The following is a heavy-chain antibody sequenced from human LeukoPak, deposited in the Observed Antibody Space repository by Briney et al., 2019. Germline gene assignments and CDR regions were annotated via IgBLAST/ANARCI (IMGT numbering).Heavy chain of an antibody. J-gene: IGHJ4*02. CDR1: GGSISSYY. Sequence: XPSETLSLTCTVSGGSISSYYWSWIRQPPGKGLEWIGYIYYSGSTNYNPSLKSRVTISVDTSKNQFSLKLSSVTAADTAVYYCARSDVEMATITDYYFDYWGQGTLVTVSS. D-gene: IGHD5-24*01. CDR2: IYYSGST. V-gene: IGHV4-59*01. CDR3: ARSDVEMATITDYYFDY.